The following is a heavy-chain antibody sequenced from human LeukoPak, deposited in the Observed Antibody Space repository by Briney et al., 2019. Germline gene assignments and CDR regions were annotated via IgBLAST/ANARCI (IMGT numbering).Heavy chain of an antibody. CDR2: IYYSGNR. CDR1: GGSISSSSYY. CDR3: ARSYGPYRPLGYY. J-gene: IGHJ4*02. D-gene: IGHD3-10*01. Sequence: SETLSLTCTVSGGSISSSSYYWGWIRQPPGKGLEWIGSIYYSGNRYYNPSLKSRVAIAGDTSNNQVSLRLSSVTAADTAVYYCARSYGPYRPLGYYRGQGILVTVSS. V-gene: IGHV4-39*01.